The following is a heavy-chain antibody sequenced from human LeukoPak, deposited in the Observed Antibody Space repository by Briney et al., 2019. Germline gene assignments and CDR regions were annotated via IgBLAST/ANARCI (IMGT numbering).Heavy chain of an antibody. Sequence: PGGSLRLSWAAAGFTFSKAWMSWVRQAPGKGLEWVGRIKSKTDGGSTDYAAPVTGRFTISRDNSENTLYLQMNSLQTEDTAVYFCTLIGIWSGDLEGFHYWGQGTLVTVSS. CDR3: TLIGIWSGDLEGFHY. D-gene: IGHD3-10*01. V-gene: IGHV3-15*01. J-gene: IGHJ4*02. CDR2: IKSKTDGGST. CDR1: GFTFSKAW.